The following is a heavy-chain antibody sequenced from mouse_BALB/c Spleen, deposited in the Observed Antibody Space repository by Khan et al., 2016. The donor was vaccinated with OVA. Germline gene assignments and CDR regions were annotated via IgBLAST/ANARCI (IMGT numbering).Heavy chain of an antibody. CDR1: GYSFTGYF. J-gene: IGHJ2*01. Sequence: VQLKESGPELVKPGASVKLSCKASGYSFTGYFMNWVMQSPGQSLEWIGRINPHIGETFYNQQFKGKATLTVDESSSTVHMELRSLASEDSAVYYCARKNGSDFDYWGQGTTLTVAS. D-gene: IGHD1-1*01. CDR2: INPHIGET. V-gene: IGHV1-20*02. CDR3: ARKNGSDFDY.